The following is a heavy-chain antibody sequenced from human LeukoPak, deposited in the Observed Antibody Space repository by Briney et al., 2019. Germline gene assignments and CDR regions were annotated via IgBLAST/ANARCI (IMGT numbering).Heavy chain of an antibody. V-gene: IGHV4-39*07. CDR2: IYYTGTT. J-gene: IGHJ5*02. Sequence: SETLSLTCSVSGGSISSSLYFWGWIRQPPGKGLEWIGNIYYTGTTYYKPSFNSRVTILVDTSKNQFSLKLRSVTAADTAVYYCARDGYGSGSSFGIDPWGQGTLVTVSS. D-gene: IGHD3-10*01. CDR1: GGSISSSLYF. CDR3: ARDGYGSGSSFGIDP.